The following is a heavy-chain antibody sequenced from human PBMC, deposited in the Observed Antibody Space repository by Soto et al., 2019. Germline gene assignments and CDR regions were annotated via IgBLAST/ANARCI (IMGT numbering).Heavy chain of an antibody. CDR3: ARAGAATLSDY. CDR2: IYYSGST. Sequence: PSETLSLTCTASGGSISTYYCSWIRQPPGKGLEWIGYIYYSGSTNYNPSLKSRVTISVDTSKNQFSLKLSSVTAADTAVYYCARAGAATLSDYWGQGTLVTVSS. V-gene: IGHV4-59*01. CDR1: GGSISTYY. J-gene: IGHJ4*02. D-gene: IGHD2-15*01.